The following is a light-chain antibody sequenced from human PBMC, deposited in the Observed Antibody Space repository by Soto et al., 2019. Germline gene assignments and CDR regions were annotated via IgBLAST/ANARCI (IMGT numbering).Light chain of an antibody. V-gene: IGKV3-20*01. J-gene: IGKJ5*01. CDR1: QSLGSSY. CDR3: QQYGSSPT. CDR2: GSS. Sequence: EIVLTQSPGTLSLSPGERATLSCRASQSLGSSYLVWYQHKPSQTPRLLIYGSSSRATGIPERFSGSGSGTDFTLTISRLEPEDFAVYYCQQYGSSPTFGQGTRLEIK.